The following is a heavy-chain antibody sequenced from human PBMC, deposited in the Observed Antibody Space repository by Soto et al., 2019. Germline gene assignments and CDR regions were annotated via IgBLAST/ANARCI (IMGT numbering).Heavy chain of an antibody. Sequence: QAHLVQSGTEVKMPGDSVQVCCKASGFVSTNHNFHWVRQAPGQSLEWMGRINAGNGNTQYSQNFQGRVTFTSDPSASTAFMELTNLRFEDRAMYYCASDYGSNWRLWGHGTLVSVSS. J-gene: IGHJ4*01. CDR2: INAGNGNT. D-gene: IGHD6-19*01. CDR3: ASDYGSNWRL. V-gene: IGHV1-3*01. CDR1: GFVSTNHN.